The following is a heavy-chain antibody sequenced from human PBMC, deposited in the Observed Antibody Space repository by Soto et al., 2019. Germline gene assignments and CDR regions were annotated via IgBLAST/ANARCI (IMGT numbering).Heavy chain of an antibody. J-gene: IGHJ6*03. V-gene: IGHV4-59*01. CDR3: ARDLTIFPHGPPDV. Sequence: SETLSLTCTVSGGSISSYYWSWIRQPPGKGLEWIGYIYYSGSTNYNPSLKSRVTISVDTSKNQFSLKLSSVTAADTAVYYCARDLTIFPHGPPDVWGKGTTVTVS. CDR1: GGSISSYY. D-gene: IGHD3-9*01. CDR2: IYYSGST.